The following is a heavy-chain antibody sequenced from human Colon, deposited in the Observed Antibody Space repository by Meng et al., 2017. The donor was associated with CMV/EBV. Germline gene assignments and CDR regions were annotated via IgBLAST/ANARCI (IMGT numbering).Heavy chain of an antibody. V-gene: IGHV1-8*01. CDR1: GYTFTSYD. J-gene: IGHJ6*02. CDR3: ASILTNTYYYYGMDV. CDR2: MNPNSGNT. Sequence: ASVTVSCKASGYTFTSYDINWVRQATGQGLEWMGWMNPNSGNTGYAQKCQGRVTMTRNTSISTAYMELSSLRSEDTAVDYCASILTNTYYYYGMDVWGQGTTVTVSS.